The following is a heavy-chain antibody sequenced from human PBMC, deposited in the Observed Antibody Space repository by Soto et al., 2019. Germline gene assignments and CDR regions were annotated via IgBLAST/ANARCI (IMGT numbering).Heavy chain of an antibody. CDR2: ISHDGSNK. Sequence: GGSLRLSCAASGFTFSSYGMHWVRQAPGKGLEWVAVISHDGSNKYYADSVKGRFTISRDNSKNTLYLQMNSLRAEDTAVYYCAKGYVDYYDSSGYIFDYWGQGTLVTVS. CDR3: AKGYVDYYDSSGYIFDY. CDR1: GFTFSSYG. D-gene: IGHD3-22*01. J-gene: IGHJ4*02. V-gene: IGHV3-30*18.